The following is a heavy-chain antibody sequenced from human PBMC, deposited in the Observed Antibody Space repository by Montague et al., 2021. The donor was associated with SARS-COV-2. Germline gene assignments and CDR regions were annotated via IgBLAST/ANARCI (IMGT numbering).Heavy chain of an antibody. J-gene: IGHJ4*01. CDR2: IYSNGET. Sequence: SETLSLTCTVSGASMSGHHWGWIRQPPGKALEWIGRIYSNGETTXNPSLKSRLTMSVDTSARQFSLKMTSVTAADTAIYYCARGSEYYYHPFDYWGHGTLVTVSS. CDR1: GASMSGHH. D-gene: IGHD2/OR15-2a*01. V-gene: IGHV4-4*07. CDR3: ARGSEYYYHPFDY.